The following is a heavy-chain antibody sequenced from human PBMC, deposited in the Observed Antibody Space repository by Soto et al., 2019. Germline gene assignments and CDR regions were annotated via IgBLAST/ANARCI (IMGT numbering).Heavy chain of an antibody. CDR2: INPNNGAT. V-gene: IGHV1-2*02. J-gene: IGHJ5*02. D-gene: IGHD1-1*01. Sequence: QVQLVQSGAEVKKPGASVKVSCKAPRYIFTAYFLHWGRQAPGQGLEWMGWINPNNGATHYGLSFQGRVTMTRDTSISTAYMELSSLRSDDTAVYYCASHDPGARFDPWGQGTLVIVSS. CDR3: ASHDPGARFDP. CDR1: RYIFTAYF.